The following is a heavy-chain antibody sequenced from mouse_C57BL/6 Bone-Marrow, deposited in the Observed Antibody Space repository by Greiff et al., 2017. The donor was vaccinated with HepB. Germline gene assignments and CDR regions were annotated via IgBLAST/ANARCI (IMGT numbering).Heavy chain of an antibody. Sequence: VQGVESGPGLVQPSPSLSITCTVSGFSLTSYGVHWVRQSPGKGLEWLGVIWSGGSTDYNAAFISRLSISKDNSKSQVFFKMNSLQADDTAIYYCARNYGKYYAMDYWGQGTSVTVSS. J-gene: IGHJ4*01. D-gene: IGHD2-1*01. CDR1: GFSLTSYG. CDR3: ARNYGKYYAMDY. V-gene: IGHV2-2*01. CDR2: IWSGGST.